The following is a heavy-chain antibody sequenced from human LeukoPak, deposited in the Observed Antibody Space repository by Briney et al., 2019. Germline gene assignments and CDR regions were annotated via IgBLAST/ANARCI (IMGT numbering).Heavy chain of an antibody. CDR3: ARNYSRSPGGLKYFDY. D-gene: IGHD6-6*01. V-gene: IGHV4-38-2*01. CDR1: GSSISGGYY. J-gene: IGHJ4*02. CDR2: IYHSGSRYGSGST. Sequence: SETLSLTCAVSGSSISGGYYWAWIRQPPGKGLEWIGSIYHSGSRYGSGSTYYNPSLKSRVTISADTSKNQFSLKLKFVTAADTAVYYCARNYSRSPGGLKYFDYWGQGSLVTVSS.